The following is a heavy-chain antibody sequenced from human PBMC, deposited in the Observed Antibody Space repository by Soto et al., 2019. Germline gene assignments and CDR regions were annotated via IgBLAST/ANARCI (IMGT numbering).Heavy chain of an antibody. CDR3: AREIRSVGVTGWFDP. V-gene: IGHV4-59*01. CDR1: GGSIRDYY. D-gene: IGHD1-26*01. CDR2: IEYSGRT. J-gene: IGHJ5*02. Sequence: SETLSLTCAVSGGSIRDYYWSWIRQAPGKGLEWVADIEYSGRTNYNPSLKSRLTISVDTSNSQFSLKLRSVTAADTAVYYFAREIRSVGVTGWFDPWGQGTQVTVSS.